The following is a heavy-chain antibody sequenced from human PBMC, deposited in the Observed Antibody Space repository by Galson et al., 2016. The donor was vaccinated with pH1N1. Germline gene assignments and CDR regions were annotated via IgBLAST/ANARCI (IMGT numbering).Heavy chain of an antibody. CDR2: IDPSGGST. CDR1: GYTFNNFY. CDR3: ARWRSSGTYTGFDY. V-gene: IGHV1-46*02. Sequence: SVKVSCKASGYTFNNFYVHWLRQAPGQGLEWMGIIDPSGGSTTYAQKFQGRVTMTAETSTSIVYMDLSSLRSDDTAMYYCARWRSSGTYTGFDYWGQGALVTVSS. D-gene: IGHD1-1*01. J-gene: IGHJ4*02.